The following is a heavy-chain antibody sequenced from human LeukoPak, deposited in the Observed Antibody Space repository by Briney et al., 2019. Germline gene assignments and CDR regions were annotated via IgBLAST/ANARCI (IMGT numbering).Heavy chain of an antibody. CDR1: GFTFSSYE. J-gene: IGHJ4*02. CDR2: ISSSGSTI. D-gene: IGHD3-22*01. CDR3: ARLDSSGYYAFDY. V-gene: IGHV3-48*03. Sequence: GGSLRLSCAAAGFTFSSYEMNWVRQAPGKGLEWVSYISSSGSTIYYADSVKGRFAISRDNAKNSLYLQMNSLRAADTAVYYCARLDSSGYYAFDYWGQGTLVTVSS.